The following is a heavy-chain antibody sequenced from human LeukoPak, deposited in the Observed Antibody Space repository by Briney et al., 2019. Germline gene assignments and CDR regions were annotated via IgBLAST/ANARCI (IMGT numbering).Heavy chain of an antibody. CDR3: ASLANILDTAMDDY. J-gene: IGHJ4*02. Sequence: SETLSLTCTVSGGSVSSGSYYWSWIRQPPGKGLEWIGYIYYSGSTNYNPSLKSRVTISVDTSKNQFSLKLSSVTAADTAVYYCASLANILDTAMDDYWGQGTLVTVSS. D-gene: IGHD5-18*01. CDR2: IYYSGST. V-gene: IGHV4-61*01. CDR1: GGSVSSGSYY.